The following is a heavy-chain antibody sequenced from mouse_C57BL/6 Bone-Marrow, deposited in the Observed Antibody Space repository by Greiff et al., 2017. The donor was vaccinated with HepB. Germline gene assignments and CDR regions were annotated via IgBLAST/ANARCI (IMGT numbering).Heavy chain of an antibody. CDR2: INPGSGGT. CDR1: GYAFTNYL. V-gene: IGHV1-54*01. D-gene: IGHD1-1*01. Sequence: VQLQQSGAELVRPGTSVKVSCKASGYAFTNYLIEWVKQRPGQGLEWIGVINPGSGGTNYNEKFKGKATLTADKSSSTAYMQLSSLTSEDSAVYFCAREGIDGSSFYWYFDVWGTGTTVTVSS. J-gene: IGHJ1*03. CDR3: AREGIDGSSFYWYFDV.